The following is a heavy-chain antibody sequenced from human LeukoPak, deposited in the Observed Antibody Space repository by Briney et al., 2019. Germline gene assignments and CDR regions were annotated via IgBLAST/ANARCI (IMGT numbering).Heavy chain of an antibody. CDR3: ARSGYWPSYYFDY. J-gene: IGHJ4*02. Sequence: RSSETLSLTCTVSGYSISSGYYWGWIRQPPGKGLEWIGSIYHSGSTYYNPSLKSRVTISVDTSKNQFSLKLSSVTAADTAVYYCARSGYWPSYYFDYWGQGTLVTVSS. CDR1: GYSISSGYY. CDR2: IYHSGST. D-gene: IGHD3-22*01. V-gene: IGHV4-38-2*02.